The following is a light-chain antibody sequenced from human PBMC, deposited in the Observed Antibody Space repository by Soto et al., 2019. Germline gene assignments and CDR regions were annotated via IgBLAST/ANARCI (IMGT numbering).Light chain of an antibody. V-gene: IGLV2-14*01. Sequence: QSVLTQPASVSESPGQSITISCTGTSSDVGGYNYVSWYQQHPGKAPKLMIYEVSNRPSGVSNRFSGSKSGNTASLTISGLQAEDEADYYWSSYTSSSTYVFGTGTKLTVL. CDR2: EVS. CDR3: SSYTSSSTYV. CDR1: SSDVGGYNY. J-gene: IGLJ1*01.